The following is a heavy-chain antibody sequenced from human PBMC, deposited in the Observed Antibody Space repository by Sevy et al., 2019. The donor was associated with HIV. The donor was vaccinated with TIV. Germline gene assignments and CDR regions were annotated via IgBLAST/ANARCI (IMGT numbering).Heavy chain of an antibody. V-gene: IGHV3-48*02. J-gene: IGHJ3*02. Sequence: GGSLRLSCAASGFTFSSYSMNWVHQAPGKGLEWVSYISSSSSTIYYADSVKGRFTISRDNAKNSLYLQMNRLRDEDTAVYYCARNHYYGSRSYYDAFDIWGQGTMVTVSS. CDR3: ARNHYYGSRSYYDAFDI. D-gene: IGHD3-10*01. CDR1: GFTFSSYS. CDR2: ISSSSSTI.